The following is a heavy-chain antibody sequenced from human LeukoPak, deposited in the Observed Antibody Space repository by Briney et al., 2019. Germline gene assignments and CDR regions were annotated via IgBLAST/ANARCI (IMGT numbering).Heavy chain of an antibody. Sequence: ASVKVSCKASGYIFTNYYMHWVRQATGQGPEWMGWMKPNNGNTGYAQKFQGRVTMTRDTSISTAYMELSSLRSEDTAVYYCATQNLDYWGQGSLVTVSS. CDR1: GYIFTNYY. V-gene: IGHV1-8*02. J-gene: IGHJ4*02. CDR2: MKPNNGNT. D-gene: IGHD2/OR15-2a*01. CDR3: ATQNLDY.